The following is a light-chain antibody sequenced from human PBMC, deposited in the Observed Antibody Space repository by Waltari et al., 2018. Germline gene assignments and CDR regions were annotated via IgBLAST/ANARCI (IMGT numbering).Light chain of an antibody. J-gene: IGKJ2*01. Sequence: EIVLTQSPATLSLSPGARATLSCRASQSVSRYLAWYQQKPGQAPRLLIYEASIRATGIPARFSGSGSGTDFTLTISSLEPEDFAVYYCQQRSNWQYTFGQGTKLEI. CDR1: QSVSRY. CDR2: EAS. CDR3: QQRSNWQYT. V-gene: IGKV3-11*01.